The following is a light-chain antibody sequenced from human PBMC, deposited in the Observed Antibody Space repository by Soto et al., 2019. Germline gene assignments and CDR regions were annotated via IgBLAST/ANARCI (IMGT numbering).Light chain of an antibody. CDR1: QDIYTH. CDR3: QHLKSYPLS. CDR2: AAS. Sequence: DIQLTQSPSFLSASVGDRVTITCRASQDIYTHLAWYQQKPGKAPKLLMYAASTLQSGVPSRFSGSGSGTEFTLTISSLQPEDFATYYCQHLKSYPLSFGGGTKVEIK. V-gene: IGKV1-9*01. J-gene: IGKJ4*01.